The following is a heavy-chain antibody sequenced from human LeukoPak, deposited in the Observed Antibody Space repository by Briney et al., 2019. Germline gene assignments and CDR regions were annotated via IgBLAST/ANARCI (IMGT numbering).Heavy chain of an antibody. J-gene: IGHJ5*02. CDR3: AKDSPNCSGGSCYIGWFDP. CDR1: GFTFSRYG. Sequence: PGVSLRLSCAASGFTFSRYGMHWVRQAPGKGLEWVAVISYDGSNKYYADSVKGRFTISRDNSKNTLYLQMNSLRAEDTAVYYCAKDSPNCSGGSCYIGWFDPWGQGTLVTVSS. V-gene: IGHV3-30*18. D-gene: IGHD2-15*01. CDR2: ISYDGSNK.